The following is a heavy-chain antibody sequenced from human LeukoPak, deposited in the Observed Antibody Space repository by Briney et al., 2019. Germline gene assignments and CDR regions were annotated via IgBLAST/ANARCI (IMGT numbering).Heavy chain of an antibody. Sequence: SETLSLTCTVSGGSISSSSYYWGWIRQPPGKGLEWIGSIYYSGSTYYNPSLKSRVTISVDTSKNQFSLKLSSVTAADMAVYYCARADTIAARPSLVDYWGQGTLVTVSS. D-gene: IGHD6-6*01. J-gene: IGHJ4*02. V-gene: IGHV4-39*07. CDR3: ARADTIAARPSLVDY. CDR1: GGSISSSSYY. CDR2: IYYSGST.